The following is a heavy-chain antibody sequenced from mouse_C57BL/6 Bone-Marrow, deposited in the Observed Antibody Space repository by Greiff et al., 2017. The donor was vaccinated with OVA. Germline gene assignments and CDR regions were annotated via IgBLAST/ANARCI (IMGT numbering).Heavy chain of an antibody. CDR1: GYTFTSYW. D-gene: IGHD1-1*01. Sequence: VQLKQSGTVLARPGASVKMSCKTSGYTFTSYWMHWVKQRPGQGLEWIGAIYPGNSDTSYNQKFKGKAQLTAVPSASTAYMELSSLTNEDSAVYYGTRPHYYGSSYGFAYWGQGTLVTVSA. V-gene: IGHV1-5*01. J-gene: IGHJ3*01. CDR2: IYPGNSDT. CDR3: TRPHYYGSSYGFAY.